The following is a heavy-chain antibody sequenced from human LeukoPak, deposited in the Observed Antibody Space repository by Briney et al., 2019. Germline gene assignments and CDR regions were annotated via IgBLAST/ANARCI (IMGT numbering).Heavy chain of an antibody. CDR3: ARGRVFCSGGSCYNYGMDV. CDR2: IYHSGST. D-gene: IGHD2-15*01. CDR1: GGSLSSGGYS. V-gene: IGHV4-30-2*01. J-gene: IGHJ6*02. Sequence: SETLSLTCAVSGGSLSSGGYSWSWLRQPPGKGLEWIGYIYHSGSTYYNPSLKSRVTISVDRSKNQFSLKLSSVTAADTAVYYCARGRVFCSGGSCYNYGMDVWGQGTTVTVSS.